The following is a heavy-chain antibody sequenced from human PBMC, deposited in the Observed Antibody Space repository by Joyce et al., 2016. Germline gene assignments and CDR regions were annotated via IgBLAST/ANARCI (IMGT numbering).Heavy chain of an antibody. J-gene: IGHJ3*02. V-gene: IGHV4-39*07. Sequence: QLQLRESGPGLVKSSETLSLTCTVSGGSISRTYYHWGWIRQPPGKGLGWIARFYNTGNPYYNPSLKSRVIISVDTSKNQVSLNLRSVTAADTAVYYCARTLKSTLSGVVIPAFDIWGQGTMVTVSS. CDR2: FYNTGNP. D-gene: IGHD3-3*01. CDR1: GGSISRTYYH. CDR3: ARTLKSTLSGVVIPAFDI.